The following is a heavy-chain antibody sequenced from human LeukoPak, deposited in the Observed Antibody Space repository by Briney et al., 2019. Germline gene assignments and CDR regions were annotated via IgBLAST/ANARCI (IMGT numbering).Heavy chain of an antibody. V-gene: IGHV4-39*01. J-gene: IGHJ4*02. D-gene: IGHD6-19*01. CDR3: ARHIAVAGTSLGDFDY. CDR2: IYYSGST. CDR1: GGSISSSSYY. Sequence: SETLSLTCTVSGGSISSSSYYWGWIRQPPGRGLEWLGSIYYSGSTYYNPSLKSRVTISVDTSKNQFSLKLSSVTAADTAVYYCARHIAVAGTSLGDFDYWGQGTLVTVSS.